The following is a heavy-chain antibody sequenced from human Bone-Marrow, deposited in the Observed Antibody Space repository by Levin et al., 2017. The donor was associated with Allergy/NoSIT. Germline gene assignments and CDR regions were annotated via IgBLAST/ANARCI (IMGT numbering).Heavy chain of an antibody. V-gene: IGHV3-7*04. D-gene: IGHD1-14*01. CDR2: IDQDGNEN. CDR1: GFTFSEHW. J-gene: IGHJ4*02. Sequence: ASVKVSCAASGFTFSEHWMSWVRQAPGKGLEWVANIDQDGNENYYVDSVKGRFTISRDSPKNSLYLQMNSLRAEDTAVYYCARGQTTHLHWGQGTLVTVSS. CDR3: ARGQTTHLH.